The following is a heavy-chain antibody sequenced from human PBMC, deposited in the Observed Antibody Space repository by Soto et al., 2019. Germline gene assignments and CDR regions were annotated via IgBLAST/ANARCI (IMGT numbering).Heavy chain of an antibody. CDR2: IYYSGST. J-gene: IGHJ4*02. CDR1: GGSFGDNY. D-gene: IGHD3-16*01. V-gene: IGHV4-59*03. Sequence: QVHLQESGPRLVKPSETLSLTCDVSGGSFGDNYWTWIGHFPGKGLEWIGYIYYSGSTNYNPSLKSRVSISVDASKAQFSLQLTSVTAADTALYYCAAGTLGAVWTPLDHWGQGILVTVSS. CDR3: AAGTLGAVWTPLDH.